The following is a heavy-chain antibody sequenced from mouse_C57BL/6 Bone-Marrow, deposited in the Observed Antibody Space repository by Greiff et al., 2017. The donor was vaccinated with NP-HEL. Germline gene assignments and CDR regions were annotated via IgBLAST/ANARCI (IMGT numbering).Heavy chain of an antibody. CDR3: ARRVSYYYGSLDY. J-gene: IGHJ2*01. CDR2: IYPGDGDT. Sequence: VQLQQSGPELVKPGASVKISCKASGYAFSSSWMNWVKQRPGKGLEWIGRIYPGDGDTNYNGKFKGKATLTADKSSSTAYMQLSSLTSEDSAVYFCARRVSYYYGSLDYWGQGTTLTVSS. D-gene: IGHD1-1*01. V-gene: IGHV1-82*01. CDR1: GYAFSSSW.